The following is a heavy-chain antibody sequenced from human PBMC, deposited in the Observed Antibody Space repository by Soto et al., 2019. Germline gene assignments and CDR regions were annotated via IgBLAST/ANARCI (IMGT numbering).Heavy chain of an antibody. V-gene: IGHV1-69*02. CDR3: AREIAVAGKTSVVFDI. CDR2: IIPILGIA. J-gene: IGHJ3*02. Sequence: QVQLVQSGAEVKKPGSSVKVSCKASGGTFNTYTISWVRQAPGQGLEWMGRIIPILGIAKYAQKFQGRVTITADESTSTAYMELSSLRSEDTAVYYCAREIAVAGKTSVVFDIWGQGTMVTVSS. CDR1: GGTFNTYT. D-gene: IGHD6-19*01.